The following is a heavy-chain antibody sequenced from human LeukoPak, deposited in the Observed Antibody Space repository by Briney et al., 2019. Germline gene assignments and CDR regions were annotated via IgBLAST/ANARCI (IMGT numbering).Heavy chain of an antibody. V-gene: IGHV1-46*01. CDR2: IYPRDGST. CDR3: ARDQEAFDY. J-gene: IGHJ4*02. CDR1: GYSFTSNY. Sequence: VASVKVSCTASGYSFTSNYIHWVRQAPGQGLEWMGMIYPRDGSTSYAQKFQGRVTVTRDMSTSTVHMELSGLRSEDTAVYYCARDQEAFDYWGQGTLVTVSS.